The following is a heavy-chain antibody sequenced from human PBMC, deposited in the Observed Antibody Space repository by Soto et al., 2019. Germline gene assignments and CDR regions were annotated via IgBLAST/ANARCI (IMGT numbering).Heavy chain of an antibody. J-gene: IGHJ2*01. V-gene: IGHV1-3*01. CDR2: INAGNGNT. D-gene: IGHD1-26*01. Sequence: ASVKVSCKASGYTFTSYYMHWVRQAPGQGLEWMGWINAGNGNTKYSQKFQGRVTITRDTSASTAYMEPSSLRSEDTAVYYCARGGSLYWYFDLWGRGTLVTV. CDR1: GYTFTSYY. CDR3: ARGGSLYWYFDL.